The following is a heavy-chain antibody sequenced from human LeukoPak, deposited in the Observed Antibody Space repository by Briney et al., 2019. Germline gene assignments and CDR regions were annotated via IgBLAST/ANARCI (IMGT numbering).Heavy chain of an antibody. J-gene: IGHJ3*02. Sequence: SETLSLTCTVSGGSISSYYWSWIRQPPGKGLEWIGYIYYSGSTNYNPSLKSRVTISVDTSKNQFSLKLSSVTAADTAVYYCARQQRGALDIWGQGTMVTVSS. CDR3: ARQQRGALDI. V-gene: IGHV4-59*08. D-gene: IGHD6-25*01. CDR2: IYYSGST. CDR1: GGSISSYY.